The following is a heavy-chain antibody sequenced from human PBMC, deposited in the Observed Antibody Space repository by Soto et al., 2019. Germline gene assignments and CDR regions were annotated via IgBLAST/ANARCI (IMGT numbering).Heavy chain of an antibody. J-gene: IGHJ4*02. V-gene: IGHV3-33*01. D-gene: IGHD3-3*01. Sequence: PGGSLRLSCAASGFTFSSYGMHWVRQAPGKGLEWVAVIWYDGSNKYYADSVKGRFTISRDNSKNTLYLQMNSLRAEDTAAYYCARGPRRFLEWLLSFDYWGQGT. CDR1: GFTFSSYG. CDR3: ARGPRRFLEWLLSFDY. CDR2: IWYDGSNK.